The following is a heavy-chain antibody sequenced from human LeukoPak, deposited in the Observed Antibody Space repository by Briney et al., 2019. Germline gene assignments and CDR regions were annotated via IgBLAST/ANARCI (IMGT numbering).Heavy chain of an antibody. V-gene: IGHV4-59*01. J-gene: IGHJ4*02. D-gene: IGHD4-17*01. CDR1: GGSISSYY. Sequence: PSETLSLTCTVSGGSISSYYWSWIRQPPGKGLEWIGYIYYSGSTNHNPSLKSRVTISVDTSKNQFSLKLSSVTAADTAVYYCARELRYFDYWGQGTLVTVSS. CDR3: ARELRYFDY. CDR2: IYYSGST.